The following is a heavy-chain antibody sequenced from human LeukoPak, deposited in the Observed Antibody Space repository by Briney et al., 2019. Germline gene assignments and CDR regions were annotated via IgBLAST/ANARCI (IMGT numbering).Heavy chain of an antibody. CDR3: ARTGSNYRGFYGMDV. CDR2: IIPIFGTA. CDR1: GGTFSSYA. D-gene: IGHD4-11*01. Sequence: SVKVSCKASGGTFSSYAISWVRQAPGQGLEWMGGIIPIFGTANYAQKFQGRVTITADESTSTAHMELSSLRSEDTAVYYCARTGSNYRGFYGMDVWGQGTTVTVSS. J-gene: IGHJ6*02. V-gene: IGHV1-69*13.